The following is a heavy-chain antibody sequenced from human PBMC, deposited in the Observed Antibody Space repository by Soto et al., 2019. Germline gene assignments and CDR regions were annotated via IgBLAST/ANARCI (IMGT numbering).Heavy chain of an antibody. CDR1: GYTFTRYG. J-gene: IGHJ6*02. CDR3: ARDLGDCSGGSCSLTYYYYAMDV. V-gene: IGHV1-18*01. D-gene: IGHD2-15*01. CDR2: ISAYNGNT. Sequence: QVQLVQSGAEVKKPGASVKVSCKASGYTFTRYGISWVRQAPGQGLEWMGWISAYNGNTNYAQKLQGRVTMTTDTSTSTADMELRSLRSDDTAVYYCARDLGDCSGGSCSLTYYYYAMDVWGQGTTVTVSS.